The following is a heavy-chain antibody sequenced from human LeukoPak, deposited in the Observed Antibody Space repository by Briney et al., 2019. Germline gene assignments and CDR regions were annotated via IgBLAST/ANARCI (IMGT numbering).Heavy chain of an antibody. V-gene: IGHV3-21*01. D-gene: IGHD5-18*01. J-gene: IGHJ4*02. CDR3: ARERGWTHYFDY. Sequence: GGSLRLSCAASGFTFSASAMNWVRQAPGKGLEWVSSISSRSSSISYAGAVRGRFTISRGSANLYLHMSSLRVDDTGVYYCARERGWTHYFDYWGQGTLVTVSS. CDR2: ISSRSSSI. CDR1: GFTFSASA.